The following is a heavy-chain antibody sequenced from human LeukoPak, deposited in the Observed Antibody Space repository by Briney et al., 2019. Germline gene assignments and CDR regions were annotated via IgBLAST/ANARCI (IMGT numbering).Heavy chain of an antibody. J-gene: IGHJ4*02. Sequence: SETLSLTCTVSGGSISNYYWSWIRQPPGKGLEWTGSIFYSGSTNYNPSLKSRVTISVDTSKNQFSLKLSSVTAADTAVYYCARSKQQLDYFDFRGQGTLVTGSS. CDR1: GGSISNYY. V-gene: IGHV4-59*08. D-gene: IGHD6-13*01. CDR2: IFYSGST. CDR3: ARSKQQLDYFDF.